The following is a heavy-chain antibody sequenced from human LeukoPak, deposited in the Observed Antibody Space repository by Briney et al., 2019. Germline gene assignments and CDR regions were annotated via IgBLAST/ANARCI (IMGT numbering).Heavy chain of an antibody. Sequence: TGGSLRLSCAASGFTFSAFAMTWVRQAPGKGLEWVSTITDDGYNTYSADSVKGRITFSRDNSKNTLSLQLRSLRAEDTAVYYCARGVDEYGMDVWGQGTTVTVSS. D-gene: IGHD5-12*01. CDR3: ARGVDEYGMDV. CDR1: GFTFSAFA. V-gene: IGHV3-23*01. J-gene: IGHJ6*02. CDR2: ITDDGYNT.